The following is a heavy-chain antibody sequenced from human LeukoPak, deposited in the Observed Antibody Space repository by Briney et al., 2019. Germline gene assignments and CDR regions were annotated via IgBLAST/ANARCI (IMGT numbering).Heavy chain of an antibody. Sequence: GGSLRLSCAASGFTFSSYAMSWVRQAPGKGLEWVANIKQDGSEKYYVDSVKGRFTISRDNAKNSLYLQMNSLRAEDTAVYYCARDRYSSALLGAFDIWGQGTMVTVSS. V-gene: IGHV3-7*01. CDR3: ARDRYSSALLGAFDI. D-gene: IGHD6-19*01. J-gene: IGHJ3*02. CDR1: GFTFSSYA. CDR2: IKQDGSEK.